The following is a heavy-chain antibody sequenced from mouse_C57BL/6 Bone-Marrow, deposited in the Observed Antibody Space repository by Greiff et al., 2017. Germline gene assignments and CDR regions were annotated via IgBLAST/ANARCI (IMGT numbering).Heavy chain of an antibody. D-gene: IGHD1-1*01. Sequence: QVQLKQPGAELVMPGASVKLSCKASGYTFTSYWMHWVKQRPGQGLEWIGEIDPSDSYTNYNQKFKGKSTLTVDKSSSTAYMQLSSLTSEDSAVYYCARESGSLWYFDVWGTGTTVTVSS. V-gene: IGHV1-69*01. J-gene: IGHJ1*03. CDR3: ARESGSLWYFDV. CDR1: GYTFTSYW. CDR2: IDPSDSYT.